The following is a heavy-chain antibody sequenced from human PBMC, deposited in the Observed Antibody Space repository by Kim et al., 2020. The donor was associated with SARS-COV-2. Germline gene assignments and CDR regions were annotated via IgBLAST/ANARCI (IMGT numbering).Heavy chain of an antibody. CDR2: IDGSDGTT. CDR1: GFTFTGHA. D-gene: IGHD2-21*01. Sequence: GGSLRLSCTTSGFTFTGHAMSWVRQAPGKGLEWVSSIDGSDGTTYYVDSVKGRFSISRDDSKNTLYLQMSALRADDTAAYYCLKGGWGWIWDSCGQGTPV. CDR3: LKGGWGWIWDS. J-gene: IGHJ4*02. V-gene: IGHV3-23*01.